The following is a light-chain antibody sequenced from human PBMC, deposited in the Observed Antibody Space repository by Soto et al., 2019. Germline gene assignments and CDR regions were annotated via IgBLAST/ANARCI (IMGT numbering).Light chain of an antibody. CDR3: KSYAGSNTYV. CDR1: KSDIGVYDF. J-gene: IGLJ1*01. V-gene: IGLV2-8*01. Sequence: QSVLTQPPSASGSPGQSVTISCTGTKSDIGVYDFVSWYQHHPGKAPRLIIYEVVQRPSGVPDRFSGSKSGNTASLTVSGLQAADGADYFCKSYAGSNTYVFGSGTKVTVL. CDR2: EVV.